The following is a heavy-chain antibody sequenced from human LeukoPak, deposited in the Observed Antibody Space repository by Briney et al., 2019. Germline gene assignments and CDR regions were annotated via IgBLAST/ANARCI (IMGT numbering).Heavy chain of an antibody. V-gene: IGHV3-73*01. CDR1: GFTFSGSA. Sequence: GGSLRLSCAASGFTFSGSATHWVRQASGKGLEWVGRIRSKANSYATAYAASVKGRFTISRDDSKNTAYLQMNSLKTEDTAVYYCTRLHSYSSSFPYYYYYYGMDVWGKGTTVTVSS. CDR3: TRLHSYSSSFPYYYYYYGMDV. D-gene: IGHD6-13*01. CDR2: IRSKANSYAT. J-gene: IGHJ6*04.